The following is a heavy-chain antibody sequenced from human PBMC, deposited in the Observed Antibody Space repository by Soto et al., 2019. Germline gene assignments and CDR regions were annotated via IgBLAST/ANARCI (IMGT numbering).Heavy chain of an antibody. D-gene: IGHD1-7*01. CDR3: ARIVTGTTIKYYYYGWDV. J-gene: IGHJ6*02. V-gene: IGHV4-31*03. Sequence: PSETLSLTCTVSGVSISSGGYYWSWIRQHPGKGLEWIGYIYYSGSTYYNPSLKSRVTISVDTSKNQFSLKLSSVTAADTAVYYCARIVTGTTIKYYYYGWDVWGQGTTVTVSS. CDR2: IYYSGST. CDR1: GVSISSGGYY.